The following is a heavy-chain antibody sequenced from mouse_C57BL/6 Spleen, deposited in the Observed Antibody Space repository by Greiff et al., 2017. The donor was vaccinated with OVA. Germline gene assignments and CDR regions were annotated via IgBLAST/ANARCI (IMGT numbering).Heavy chain of an antibody. V-gene: IGHV3-6*01. J-gene: IGHJ3*01. Sequence: VQLQQSGPGLVKPSQSLSLTCSVTGYSITSGYYWNWIRQFPGNKLEWMGYISYDGSNNYNPSLKNRISITRDTSKNQFFLKLNSVTTEDTATYYCARDLDGNYVRVWFADWGQGTLVTVSA. CDR1: GYSITSGYY. D-gene: IGHD2-1*01. CDR3: ARDLDGNYVRVWFAD. CDR2: ISYDGSN.